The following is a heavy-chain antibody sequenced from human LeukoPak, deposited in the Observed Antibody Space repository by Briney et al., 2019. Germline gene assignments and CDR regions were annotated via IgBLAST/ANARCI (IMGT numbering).Heavy chain of an antibody. V-gene: IGHV3-21*01. D-gene: IGHD6-19*01. J-gene: IGHJ3*02. Sequence: PGGSLRLSCVASGFTFNSYSMNWVRQAPGKGLEWVSSISSTSSYIYYADSVKGRFTISRDNAKNSLYLQMNSLRADDTAVYYCARDPPVPGPKGDAFDIWGQGTMVTVSS. CDR2: ISSTSSYI. CDR3: ARDPPVPGPKGDAFDI. CDR1: GFTFNSYS.